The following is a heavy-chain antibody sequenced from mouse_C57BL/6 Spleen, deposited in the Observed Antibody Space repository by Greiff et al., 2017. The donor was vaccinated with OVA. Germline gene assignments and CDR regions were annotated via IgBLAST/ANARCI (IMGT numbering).Heavy chain of an antibody. J-gene: IGHJ3*01. V-gene: IGHV3-6*01. CDR3: ARGDYDYDPTFAY. D-gene: IGHD2-4*01. Sequence: VQLQQSGPGLVKPSQSLSLTCSVTGYSITSGYYWNWIRQFPGNKLEWMGYISYDGSNNYNPSLKNRISITRDTSKNQFFLKLNSVTTEDTATYYCARGDYDYDPTFAYWGRGTLVTVSA. CDR2: ISYDGSN. CDR1: GYSITSGYY.